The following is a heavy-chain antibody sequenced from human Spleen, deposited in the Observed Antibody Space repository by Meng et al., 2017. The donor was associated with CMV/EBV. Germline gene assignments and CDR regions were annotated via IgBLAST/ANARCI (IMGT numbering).Heavy chain of an antibody. J-gene: IGHJ4*02. D-gene: IGHD1-26*01. CDR2: IKSDGSST. Sequence: GGSLRLSCAASGFTFTSYWMHWVRQAPGKGLVWVSHIKSDGSSTRYADSVKGRFTISRDNAKNTLYLEMNSLRADDTAVYYCARDWSGSDDYWGQGTLVTVSS. V-gene: IGHV3-74*01. CDR1: GFTFTSYW. CDR3: ARDWSGSDDY.